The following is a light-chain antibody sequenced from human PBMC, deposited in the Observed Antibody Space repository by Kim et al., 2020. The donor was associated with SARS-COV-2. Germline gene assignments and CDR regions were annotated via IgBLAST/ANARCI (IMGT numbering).Light chain of an antibody. V-gene: IGLV2-14*01. Sequence: QSALTQPASVSGSPGQSITISCTGTSSDVGGYNYVSWYQQHPGKAPKLMIYDVSKRPSGVSNRFSGSKSGNTASLTISGLQAEDEADYYCSSYPSSSTYVFGTGPKVTVL. CDR2: DVS. CDR1: SSDVGGYNY. CDR3: SSYPSSSTYV. J-gene: IGLJ1*01.